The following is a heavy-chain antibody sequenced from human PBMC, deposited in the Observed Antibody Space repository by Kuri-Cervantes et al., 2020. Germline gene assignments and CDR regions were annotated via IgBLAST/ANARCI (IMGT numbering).Heavy chain of an antibody. CDR1: GFTFTHNY. J-gene: IGHJ5*02. V-gene: IGHV1-2*02. CDR2: ISPNSGGT. CDR3: ARDVGDYYASRGSRFDP. D-gene: IGHD3-22*01. Sequence: ASVKVSCKASGFTFTHNYIHWVRQAPGQGLEWMGWISPNSGGTHYAQSFQGRVSMSTDTSINTAYMELSSLRSGDTAFYFCARDVGDYYASRGSRFDPWGQGTLVTVSS.